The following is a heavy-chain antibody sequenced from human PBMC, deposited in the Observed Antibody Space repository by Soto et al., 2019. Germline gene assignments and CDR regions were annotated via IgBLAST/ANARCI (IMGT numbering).Heavy chain of an antibody. CDR3: ARDDWLSVPTPYFDY. V-gene: IGHV3-7*01. J-gene: IGHJ4*02. D-gene: IGHD2-21*01. Sequence: PGGSLRLSCAASGFTFSSYWMSWVRQAPGKGLEWVANIKQDGSEKYYVDSVKGRFTISRDNAKNSLYLQMNSLRAEDTAVYYCARDDWLSVPTPYFDYWGQGTLVTVSS. CDR2: IKQDGSEK. CDR1: GFTFSSYW.